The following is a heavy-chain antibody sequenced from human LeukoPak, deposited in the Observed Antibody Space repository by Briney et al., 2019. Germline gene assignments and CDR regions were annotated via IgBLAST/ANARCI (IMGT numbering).Heavy chain of an antibody. J-gene: IGHJ6*03. CDR3: ARGARGPGSYYNAPYYYYYYMDV. D-gene: IGHD3-10*01. CDR2: IIPIFGTA. V-gene: IGHV1-69*13. Sequence: SVKVSCKASGGTFSSYAISWVRQAPGQGLEWMGGIIPIFGTANYAQKFQGRVTITADESTSTAYMELSSLRSEDTAVYYCARGARGPGSYYNAPYYYYYYMDVWGKGTTVTISS. CDR1: GGTFSSYA.